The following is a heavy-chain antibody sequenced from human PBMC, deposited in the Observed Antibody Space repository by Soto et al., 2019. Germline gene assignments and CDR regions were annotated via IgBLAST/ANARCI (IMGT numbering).Heavy chain of an antibody. CDR3: AKDVNIVVVPAAGLDV. CDR2: ISGSGGSK. Sequence: GGSLRLSCAASGFTFSSYAMSWVRQAPGKGLEWVSAISGSGGSKYYADSVKGRFTISRDNSKNTLYLQMNSLRAEDTAVYYCAKDVNIVVVPAAGLDVWGKGTTVTVSS. V-gene: IGHV3-23*01. D-gene: IGHD2-2*01. J-gene: IGHJ6*04. CDR1: GFTFSSYA.